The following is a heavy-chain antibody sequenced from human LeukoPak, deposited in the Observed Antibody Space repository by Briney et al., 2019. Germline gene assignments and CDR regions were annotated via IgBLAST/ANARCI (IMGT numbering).Heavy chain of an antibody. CDR2: ISGSGGST. CDR1: GFTFSSYV. V-gene: IGHV3-23*01. Sequence: GGSLRLSCAASGFTFSSYVMSWGRQAPGKGLEWVSAISGSGGSTYYADSVKGRFTISRDNSKNTLYLQMNSLRAEDTAVYYCASHQQLESGPNAFDIWGQGTMVTVSS. D-gene: IGHD1-1*01. J-gene: IGHJ3*02. CDR3: ASHQQLESGPNAFDI.